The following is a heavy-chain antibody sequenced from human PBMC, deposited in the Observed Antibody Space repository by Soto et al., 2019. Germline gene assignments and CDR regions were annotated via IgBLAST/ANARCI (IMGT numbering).Heavy chain of an antibody. V-gene: IGHV1-18*01. Sequence: ASVKVSCKASGYTFTSYGISWVRQAPGQGLEWMGWISAYNGNTNYAQKLQGRVTMTTDTSTSTAYMELRSLRSDDTAVYYCARFHSPYGDSSPGGYWGQGTLVTVSS. CDR1: GYTFTSYG. CDR2: ISAYNGNT. CDR3: ARFHSPYGDSSPGGY. D-gene: IGHD4-17*01. J-gene: IGHJ4*02.